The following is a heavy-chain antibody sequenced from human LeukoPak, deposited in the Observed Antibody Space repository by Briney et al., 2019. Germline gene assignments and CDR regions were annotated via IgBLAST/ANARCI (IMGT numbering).Heavy chain of an antibody. CDR3: ARDRPAYGMDV. Sequence: ASVKVSCKASGYTFTSYGISWVRQAPGQGLEWMGWINPNSGGTNYAQKFQGWVTMTRDTSISTAYMELSRLRSDDTAVYYCARDRPAYGMDVWGQGTTVTVSS. J-gene: IGHJ6*02. CDR1: GYTFTSYG. V-gene: IGHV1-2*04. CDR2: INPNSGGT. D-gene: IGHD6-6*01.